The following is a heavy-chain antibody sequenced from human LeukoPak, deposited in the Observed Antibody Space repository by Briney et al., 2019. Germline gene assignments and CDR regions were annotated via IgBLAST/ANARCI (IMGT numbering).Heavy chain of an antibody. Sequence: AAGTVSFKAVGYTFTSNYMHWGRQAPGEGGERMGVISPSGGWTNYAQKLQGRVTLTREISTRTDYLELSSLRSNDTAVYYCARDKSVRDEACLFNPWGQGTLVTVSS. CDR3: ARDKSVRDEACLFNP. CDR2: ISPSGGWT. D-gene: IGHD5-24*01. J-gene: IGHJ5*02. CDR1: GYTFTSNY. V-gene: IGHV1-46*04.